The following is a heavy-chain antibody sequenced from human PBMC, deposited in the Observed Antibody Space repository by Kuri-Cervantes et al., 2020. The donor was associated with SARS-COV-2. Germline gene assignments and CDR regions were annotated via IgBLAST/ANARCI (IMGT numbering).Heavy chain of an antibody. CDR3: ARDKLQFDAFDI. J-gene: IGHJ3*02. D-gene: IGHD5-24*01. V-gene: IGHV4-59*01. Sequence: SETLSLTCTVSGGSISSYYWSWIRQPPGEGLEWIGYIYYSGSTSYNPSLKSRVTISVDTSKNQFSLKLSSVTAADTAVYYCARDKLQFDAFDIWGQGTMVTVSS. CDR2: IYYSGST. CDR1: GGSISSYY.